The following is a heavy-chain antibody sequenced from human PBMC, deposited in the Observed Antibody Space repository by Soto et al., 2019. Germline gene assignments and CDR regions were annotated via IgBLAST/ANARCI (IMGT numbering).Heavy chain of an antibody. V-gene: IGHV1-2*04. CDR2: INPNSGGT. CDR3: ARVDRYSSSWLHFAY. D-gene: IGHD6-13*01. CDR1: GYTFTGYY. Sequence: EASVKVSCKASGYTFTGYYMHWVRQDPGQGLEWMGWINPNSGGTNYAQKFQGWVTMTRDTSISTAYMELSRLRSDDMAVYYCARVDRYSSSWLHFAYWVQRTLVTVSS. J-gene: IGHJ4*02.